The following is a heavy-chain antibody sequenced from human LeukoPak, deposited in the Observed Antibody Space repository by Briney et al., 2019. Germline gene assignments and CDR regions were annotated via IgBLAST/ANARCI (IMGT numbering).Heavy chain of an antibody. V-gene: IGHV3-7*03. J-gene: IGHJ5*02. CDR3: AKDAQPRSRWFDP. CDR1: GFVFKDYC. Sequence: GGSLRLSCEASGFVFKDYCMIWVRQAPGKGLEWVANIKQDGSEKYYVDSVKGRFTISRDNAKNSLYLQMNTLRAEDTAMYYCAKDAQPRSRWFDPWGQGTLVTVSS. CDR2: IKQDGSEK. D-gene: IGHD3-16*01.